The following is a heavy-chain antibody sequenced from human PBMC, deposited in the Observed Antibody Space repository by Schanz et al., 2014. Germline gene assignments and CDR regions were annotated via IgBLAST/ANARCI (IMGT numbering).Heavy chain of an antibody. CDR1: GFTVNTNY. CDR2: MYINSGST. D-gene: IGHD3-10*01. CDR3: VREESYYGAGSYRY. Sequence: EVQLVESGGGLIQPGGSLRLSCAVSGFTVNTNYMSWVRQAPGKGLEWISSMYINSGSTQYADSVRGRFTISRDNAKNSLFLQMNSLRADDTAVYHCVREESYYGAGSYRYWGPGTLVTVSS. J-gene: IGHJ4*02. V-gene: IGHV3-53*01.